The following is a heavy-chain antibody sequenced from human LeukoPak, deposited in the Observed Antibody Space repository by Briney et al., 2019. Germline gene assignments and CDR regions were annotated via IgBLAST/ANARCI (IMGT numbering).Heavy chain of an antibody. J-gene: IGHJ3*02. Sequence: SETLSLTCAVSGGSISPYYWSWIRQPPGKGLEWIGYIYYTGGTYYNPSLKSRVTISVDTSKNQYSLKLTSVTAADTAVYYCARAYYYGSGTFDIWGQGTMVTVSS. CDR3: ARAYYYGSGTFDI. CDR2: IYYTGGT. D-gene: IGHD3-10*01. CDR1: GGSISPYY. V-gene: IGHV4-59*01.